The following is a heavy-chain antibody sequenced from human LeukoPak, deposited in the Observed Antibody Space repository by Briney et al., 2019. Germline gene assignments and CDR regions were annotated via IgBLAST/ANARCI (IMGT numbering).Heavy chain of an antibody. D-gene: IGHD4-23*01. Sequence: SETLSLTCTVSGGSISSYYWNWIRQPPGKGLEWIGEINHSGSTNYNPSLKSRVTISVDTSKNQFSLKLSSVTAADTAVYYCARVTRGANLDYWGQGTLVTVSS. CDR2: INHSGST. J-gene: IGHJ4*02. CDR3: ARVTRGANLDY. V-gene: IGHV4-34*01. CDR1: GGSISSYY.